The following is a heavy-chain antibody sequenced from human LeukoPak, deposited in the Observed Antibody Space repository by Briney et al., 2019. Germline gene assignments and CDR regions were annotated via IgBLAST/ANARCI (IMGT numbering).Heavy chain of an antibody. CDR2: SYYSGST. CDR1: GSSISSYY. J-gene: IGHJ4*02. CDR3: ARGRTIRGANFDY. V-gene: IGHV4-59*12. Sequence: PSETLSLTCSVSGSSISSYYWSWIRQPPGKGLEWIGYSYYSGSTNYNPSLKSRVTISVDTSKNQFSLKLSSVTAADTAVYYCARGRTIRGANFDYWGQGTLVTVSS. D-gene: IGHD3-9*01.